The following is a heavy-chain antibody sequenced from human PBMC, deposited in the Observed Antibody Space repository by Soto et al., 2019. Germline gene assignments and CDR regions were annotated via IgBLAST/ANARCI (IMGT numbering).Heavy chain of an antibody. CDR3: AKQYDGWELLQTFDY. CDR1: GFTFSSYA. V-gene: IGHV3-23*01. Sequence: PGGSLRLSCAASGFTFSSYAMSWVRQAPGKGLEWVSAISGSGGSTYYADSVKGRFTISRDNSKNTLYLQMNSLRAEDTAVYYCAKQYDGWELLQTFDYWGQGTLVTVSS. D-gene: IGHD1-26*01. J-gene: IGHJ4*02. CDR2: ISGSGGST.